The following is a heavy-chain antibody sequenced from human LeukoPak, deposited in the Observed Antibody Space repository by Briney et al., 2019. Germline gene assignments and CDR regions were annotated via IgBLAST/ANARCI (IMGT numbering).Heavy chain of an antibody. CDR1: GYTFTRYP. D-gene: IGHD2-2*01. Sequence: GASVKVSCKASGYTFTRYPMHWVRQVPGQRLEWMGWISAYNGNTNYAQKLQGRVTMTTDTSTSTAYMELRSLRSDDTAVYYCARDCSSTSCLIDYWGQGTLVTVSS. CDR3: ARDCSSTSCLIDY. V-gene: IGHV1-18*01. CDR2: ISAYNGNT. J-gene: IGHJ4*02.